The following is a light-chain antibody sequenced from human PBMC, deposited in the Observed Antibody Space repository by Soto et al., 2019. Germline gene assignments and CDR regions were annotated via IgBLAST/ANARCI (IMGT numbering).Light chain of an antibody. CDR2: EVS. J-gene: IGLJ1*01. CDR1: SSDVGGYKY. Sequence: QSALTQPASVCGSPGQSITISCTGTSSDVGGYKYVSWYQQHPGKAPKVMIYEVSNRPSGVSNRFSGSKSGNTASLTISGLQAEDEGDYYCRSYRSIGSLVFGTGTKLTV. V-gene: IGLV2-14*01. CDR3: RSYRSIGSLV.